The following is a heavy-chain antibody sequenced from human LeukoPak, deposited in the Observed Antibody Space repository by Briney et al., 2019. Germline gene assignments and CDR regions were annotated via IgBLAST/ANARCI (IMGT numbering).Heavy chain of an antibody. Sequence: GRSLRLSCAASGFTFSSYWMHWVRQAPGKGLVWVSRINSDGSSTSYADSVKGRFTISRDNAKNTLYLQMNSLRAEDTAVYYCARDSPEGYCTNGVCSFDYWGQGTLVTVSS. J-gene: IGHJ4*02. CDR2: INSDGSST. V-gene: IGHV3-74*01. D-gene: IGHD2-8*01. CDR3: ARDSPEGYCTNGVCSFDY. CDR1: GFTFSSYW.